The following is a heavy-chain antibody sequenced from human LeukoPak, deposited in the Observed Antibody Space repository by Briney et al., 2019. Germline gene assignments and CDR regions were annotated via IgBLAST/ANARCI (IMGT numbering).Heavy chain of an antibody. CDR2: INPNSGGT. V-gene: IGHV1-2*02. J-gene: IGHJ5*02. D-gene: IGHD1-20*01. CDR1: GYTFTGYY. Sequence: ASVKVFCKASGYTFTGYYMHWVRQAPGQGLEWMGWINPNSGGTNYAQKFQGRVTMTRDTSISTAYMELSRLRSDDTAVYYCAREFITGTSYWFDPWGQGTLVTVSS. CDR3: AREFITGTSYWFDP.